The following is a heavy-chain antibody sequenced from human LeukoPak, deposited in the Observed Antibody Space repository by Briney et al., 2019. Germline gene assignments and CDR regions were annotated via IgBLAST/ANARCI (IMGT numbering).Heavy chain of an antibody. Sequence: PGRSLRLSCAASGFTFSSYAMHWVRQAPGKGLEWVAVISYDGSNKYYADSVKGRFTISRDNSKNTLYLRMNSLRAEDTAVYYCTSAYGKKNGDYWGQGTLVTVSS. D-gene: IGHD2-21*01. CDR3: TSAYGKKNGDY. CDR2: ISYDGSNK. V-gene: IGHV3-30*04. J-gene: IGHJ4*02. CDR1: GFTFSSYA.